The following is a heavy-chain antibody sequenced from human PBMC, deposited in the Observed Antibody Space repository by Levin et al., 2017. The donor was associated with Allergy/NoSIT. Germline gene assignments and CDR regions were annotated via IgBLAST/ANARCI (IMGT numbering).Heavy chain of an antibody. J-gene: IGHJ3*01. CDR1: GVAFSDYG. Sequence: LSLTCVASGVAFSDYGMNWLRQAPDKGLEWVAAISHDGSRENYAESMGGRFTISRDNSKDTLYLQMNSLRVDDTAIYYCARDYTIFGAVDALDVWGQGTMVTVSS. CDR3: ARDYTIFGAVDALDV. D-gene: IGHD3-3*01. V-gene: IGHV3-33*01. CDR2: ISHDGSRE.